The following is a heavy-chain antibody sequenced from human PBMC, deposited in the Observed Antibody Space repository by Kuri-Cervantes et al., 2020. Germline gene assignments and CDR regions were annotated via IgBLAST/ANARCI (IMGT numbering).Heavy chain of an antibody. CDR3: ATGPTSYVWGSYRYGWFDP. Sequence: SVKVSCKASGYTFTSYGISWVRQAPGQGLEWMGGIIPIFGTANYAQKFQGRVTITADESTSTAYMELSSLRSEDTAVYYCATGPTSYVWGSYRYGWFDPWGQGTLVTVFS. CDR2: IIPIFGTA. J-gene: IGHJ5*02. D-gene: IGHD3-16*02. V-gene: IGHV1-69*13. CDR1: GYTFTSYG.